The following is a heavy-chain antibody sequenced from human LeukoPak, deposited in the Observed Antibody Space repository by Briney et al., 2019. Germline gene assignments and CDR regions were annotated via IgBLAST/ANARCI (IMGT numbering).Heavy chain of an antibody. CDR2: INSGGST. CDR3: ARDSIVGMTTVVKAGYSFDY. J-gene: IGHJ4*02. V-gene: IGHV3-53*05. CDR1: GITVSNNY. D-gene: IGHD4-23*01. Sequence: GGSLRLSCAASGITVSNNYMSWVRQAPGKGLEWVSVINSGGSTDYADSVKGRFIISRDTSKNTLYLQMNSPRAEDTAVYYCARDSIVGMTTVVKAGYSFDYWGQGTLVTVSS.